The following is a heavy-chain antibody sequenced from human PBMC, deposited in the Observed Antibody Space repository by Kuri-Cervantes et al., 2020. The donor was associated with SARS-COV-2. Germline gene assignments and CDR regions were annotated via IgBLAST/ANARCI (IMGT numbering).Heavy chain of an antibody. D-gene: IGHD2-2*01. Sequence: GGSLRLSCAASGFTFSNAWMSWVRQAPGKGLEWVGRIKSKTDGGTTDYAAPVKGRFTISRDDSKNTLYLQMNSLKTEDTAVYYCTTVEDELQIVVVPAADYDAFDIWGQGTMVTVSS. V-gene: IGHV3-15*01. CDR1: GFTFSNAW. J-gene: IGHJ3*02. CDR2: IKSKTDGGTT. CDR3: TTVEDELQIVVVPAADYDAFDI.